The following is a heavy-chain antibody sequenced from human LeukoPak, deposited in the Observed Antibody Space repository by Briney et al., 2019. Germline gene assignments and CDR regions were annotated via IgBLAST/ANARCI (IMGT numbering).Heavy chain of an antibody. CDR2: IYYSGST. Sequence: SETLSLTCTVSGGSISSYYWSWIRQPPGKGLEWIGYIYYSGSTNYNPSLKSRVTISVDTSKNQFSLKLSSVTAADTAVYYCATLPYYYDSSGYYGGRYFDYWGQGTLVTVSS. J-gene: IGHJ4*02. CDR1: GGSISSYY. CDR3: ATLPYYYDSSGYYGGRYFDY. D-gene: IGHD3-22*01. V-gene: IGHV4-59*01.